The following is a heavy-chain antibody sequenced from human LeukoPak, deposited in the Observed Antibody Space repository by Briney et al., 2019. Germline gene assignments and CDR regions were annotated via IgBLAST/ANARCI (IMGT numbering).Heavy chain of an antibody. V-gene: IGHV1-2*06. CDR2: INPNSGGT. Sequence: ASVKVSCQASGYTFTGYYMHWVRQAPGQRLEWMGRINPNSGGTNYAQKFQGRVTMTRDTSISTAYMELSRLRSDDTAVYYCARGQDSSGLGYWGQGTLVTVSS. J-gene: IGHJ4*02. CDR1: GYTFTGYY. D-gene: IGHD6-19*01. CDR3: ARGQDSSGLGY.